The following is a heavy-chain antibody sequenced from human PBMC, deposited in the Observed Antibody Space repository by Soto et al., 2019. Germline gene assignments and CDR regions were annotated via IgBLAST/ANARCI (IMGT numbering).Heavy chain of an antibody. Sequence: GGSLRLSCAASGFTFSSYAMSWVRQAPGKGLEWVSAISGSGGSTYYADSVKGRFTISRDNSKNTLYLQMNSLRVEDTAVYYCAKDFIVVVVAATTDAFDIWGQGTMVTVSS. CDR1: GFTFSSYA. D-gene: IGHD2-15*01. CDR3: AKDFIVVVVAATTDAFDI. J-gene: IGHJ3*02. V-gene: IGHV3-23*01. CDR2: ISGSGGST.